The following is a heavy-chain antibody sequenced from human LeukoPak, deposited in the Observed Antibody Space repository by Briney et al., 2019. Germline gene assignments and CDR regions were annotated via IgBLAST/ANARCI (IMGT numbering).Heavy chain of an antibody. Sequence: PSQTLSLTCTVSGASISSESYYWTWIRQPAGKGLEWIGRIYNTGSTKYNPSLKSRVTISIDTSKNQFSLKLNSVTAADTAVYYCARVMAVNPDWFDPLGQGTLVTVSS. CDR2: IYNTGST. CDR3: ARVMAVNPDWFDP. J-gene: IGHJ5*02. CDR1: GASISSESYY. D-gene: IGHD5-24*01. V-gene: IGHV4-61*02.